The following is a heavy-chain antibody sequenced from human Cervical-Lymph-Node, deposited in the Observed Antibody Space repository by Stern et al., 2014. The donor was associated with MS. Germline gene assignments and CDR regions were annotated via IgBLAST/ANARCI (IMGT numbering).Heavy chain of an antibody. CDR3: ARALTRWYLRPYYFDY. CDR1: GYSFTSYW. Sequence: EVQLVESGAEVKKPGESLKISCKGSGYSFTSYWIGWVRQMPGKGLEWMGIIYPGDSDTRYSPSFQGQVTISADKSISTAYLQWSSLKASDTAMYYCARALTRWYLRPYYFDYWGQGTLVTVSS. V-gene: IGHV5-51*01. J-gene: IGHJ4*02. CDR2: IYPGDSDT. D-gene: IGHD6-13*01.